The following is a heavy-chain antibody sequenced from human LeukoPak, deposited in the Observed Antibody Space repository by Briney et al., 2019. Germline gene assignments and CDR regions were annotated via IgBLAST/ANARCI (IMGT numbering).Heavy chain of an antibody. D-gene: IGHD3-10*01. CDR2: IYYSGST. J-gene: IGHJ4*02. CDR1: GGSISSGDYY. CDR3: AREGVLWFGELPY. Sequence: PSQTLSLTCTVSGGSISSGDYYWSWIRQPPGKGLEWIGYIYYSGSTYYNPSLKSRVTISVDTSKNQFSLKLSSVTAADPAVYYCAREGVLWFGELPYRGQGTLVTVSS. V-gene: IGHV4-30-4*01.